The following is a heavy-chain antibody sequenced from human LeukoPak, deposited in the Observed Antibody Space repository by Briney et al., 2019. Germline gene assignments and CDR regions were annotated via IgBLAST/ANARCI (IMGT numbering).Heavy chain of an antibody. CDR3: ARGRSRVTIFGVALNWLDS. J-gene: IGHJ5*01. CDR1: GGSFSNYD. D-gene: IGHD3-3*01. V-gene: IGHV4-34*01. Sequence: PLETLSLTCAVYGGSFSNYDWTWIRQPPGKGLEWIGEIHHSGRTNYNPSLKSRITISADTSKKQFSLRLSSVTAADTAVYYCARGRSRVTIFGVALNWLDSWGQGNLVTVS. CDR2: IHHSGRT.